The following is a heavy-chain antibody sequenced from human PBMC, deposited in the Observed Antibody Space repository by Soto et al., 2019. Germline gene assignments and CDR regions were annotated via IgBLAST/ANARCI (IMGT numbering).Heavy chain of an antibody. V-gene: IGHV4-31*03. D-gene: IGHD3-3*01. CDR2: IYYSGST. J-gene: IGHJ6*02. Sequence: PSETLSLTCTVSGGSISSGGYYRSWIRQHPGKGLEWIGYIYYSGSTYYNPSLKSRVTISVDTSKNQFSLKLSSVTAADTAVYYCARDLTYYDFWSGYHVAKNYYGMDVWGQGTTVTVSS. CDR1: GGSISSGGYY. CDR3: ARDLTYYDFWSGYHVAKNYYGMDV.